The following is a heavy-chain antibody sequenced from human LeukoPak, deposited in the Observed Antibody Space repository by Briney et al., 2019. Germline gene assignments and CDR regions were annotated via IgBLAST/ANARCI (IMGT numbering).Heavy chain of an antibody. CDR1: GFTFSRYS. V-gene: IGHV3-21*01. CDR3: SRGGRGGCSGGSCYVDN. D-gene: IGHD2-15*01. Sequence: GGSLRLSCAASGFTFSRYSMNWVRQAPGKGLEWISSISSTSSYIYYADSVRGRFSISRDNAKNSVYLQMNSLRAEDTAVYYCSRGGRGGCSGGSCYVDNWGQGTLVTVSP. CDR2: ISSTSSYI. J-gene: IGHJ4*02.